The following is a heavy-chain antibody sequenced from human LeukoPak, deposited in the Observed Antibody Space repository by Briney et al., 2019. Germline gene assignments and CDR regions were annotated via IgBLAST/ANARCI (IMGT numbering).Heavy chain of an antibody. CDR1: GGSISSYY. CDR3: AKNEDRYNWNDGKNWFDP. Sequence: ETLSLTCTVSGGSISSYYWSWNRQPPGKGLERNGYIHYSGSTNYNPSLKSRVTISVDTSKNQFSLKLSSVTAADTAVYYCAKNEDRYNWNDGKNWFDPWGQGTLVTVSS. V-gene: IGHV4-59*08. CDR2: IHYSGST. J-gene: IGHJ5*02. D-gene: IGHD1-20*01.